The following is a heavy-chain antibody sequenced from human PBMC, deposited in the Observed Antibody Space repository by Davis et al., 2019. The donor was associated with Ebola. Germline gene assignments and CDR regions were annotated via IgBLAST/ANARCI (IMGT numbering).Heavy chain of an antibody. CDR1: GGTFSSYA. CDR3: AGVAGTTMGYYYYYGMDV. J-gene: IGHJ6*02. D-gene: IGHD2-15*01. V-gene: IGHV1-69*13. Sequence: SVKVSCKASGGTFSSYAISWVRQAPGQGLEWMGGIIPIFGTANYAQKFQGRVTITADESTSTAYMELSSLRSEDTAVYYCAGVAGTTMGYYYYYGMDVWGQGTTVTVSS. CDR2: IIPIFGTA.